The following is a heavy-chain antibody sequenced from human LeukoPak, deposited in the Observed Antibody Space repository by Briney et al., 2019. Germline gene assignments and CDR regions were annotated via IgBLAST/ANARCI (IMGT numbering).Heavy chain of an antibody. J-gene: IGHJ4*02. V-gene: IGHV3-30*02. Sequence: GGSLRLSCAASGFTFSSYGMHWVRQAPGKGLEWVATITYDGSSEYYADSVKDRFTVSRDNSKNTLYLQMSSLKTEDTAVYYCAKRGDGGHKSLEYWGQGTLVIVSS. CDR2: ITYDGSSE. CDR1: GFTFSSYG. D-gene: IGHD3-16*01. CDR3: AKRGDGGHKSLEY.